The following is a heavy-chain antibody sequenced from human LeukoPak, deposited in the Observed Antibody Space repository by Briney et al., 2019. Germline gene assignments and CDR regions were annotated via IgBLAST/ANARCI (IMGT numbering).Heavy chain of an antibody. J-gene: IGHJ4*02. V-gene: IGHV1-69*01. CDR1: GGTFSSYA. CDR3: VSGTWGGRSPLDY. D-gene: IGHD3-16*01. Sequence: SVKVSCKASGGTFSSYAISWVRQAPGQGLEWMGGIIPIFGTANYAQKFQGRVTITADESTSTAYMELSSLRSEDTAVYYCVSGTWGGRSPLDYWGQGTLVTVSS. CDR2: IIPIFGTA.